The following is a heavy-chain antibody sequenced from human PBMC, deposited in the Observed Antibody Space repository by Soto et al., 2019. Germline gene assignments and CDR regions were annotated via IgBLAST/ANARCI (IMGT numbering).Heavy chain of an antibody. V-gene: IGHV4-31*03. CDR2: SYYSGST. J-gene: IGHJ4*02. CDR1: GGSISSGGYY. Sequence: QVQLQESGPGLVKPSQTLSLTCTVSGGSISSGGYYWSWIRQHPGKGLEWVGYSYYSGSTYYSPSLKSRVTIAVDTSKNQSSLKLSSVTAADTAVYYCARALTLWFGELSQYYFDYWGQGTLVTVSS. D-gene: IGHD3-10*01. CDR3: ARALTLWFGELSQYYFDY.